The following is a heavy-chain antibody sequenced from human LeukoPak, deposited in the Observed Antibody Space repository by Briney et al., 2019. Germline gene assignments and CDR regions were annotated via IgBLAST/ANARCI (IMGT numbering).Heavy chain of an antibody. CDR1: GGSITNSY. Sequence: SETLSPTCTVSGGSITNSYWNWIRQSPGKGLEWIGYINYSGSTNYNPSLKSRVTISVDTSKNQFSLKLSSVTAADTAVYFCARDPLSTNDFDIWGQGTVVTVSS. CDR3: ARDPLSTNDFDI. J-gene: IGHJ3*02. CDR2: INYSGST. D-gene: IGHD1-1*01. V-gene: IGHV4-59*01.